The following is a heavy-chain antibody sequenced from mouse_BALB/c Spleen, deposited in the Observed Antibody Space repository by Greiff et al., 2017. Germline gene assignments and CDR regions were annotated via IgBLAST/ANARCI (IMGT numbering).Heavy chain of an antibody. CDR1: GFTFSDYY. J-gene: IGHJ4*01. D-gene: IGHD2-1*01. Sequence: EVQGVESGGGLVKPGGSLKLSCAASGFTFSDYYMYWVRQTPEKRLEWVATISDGGSYTYYPDSVKGRFTISRDNAKNNLYLQMSSLKSEDTAMYYCASVYGNSAMDYWGQGTSVTVSS. CDR2: ISDGGSYT. CDR3: ASVYGNSAMDY. V-gene: IGHV5-4*02.